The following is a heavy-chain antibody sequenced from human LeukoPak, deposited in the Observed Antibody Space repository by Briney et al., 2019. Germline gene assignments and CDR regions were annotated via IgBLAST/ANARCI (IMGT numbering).Heavy chain of an antibody. CDR3: AKDKTAAAGDNFDY. D-gene: IGHD6-13*01. CDR1: GFTFDDYA. V-gene: IGHV3-43*02. J-gene: IGHJ4*02. CDR2: ISGDGGGT. Sequence: GESLRLSCAASGFTFDDYAMHWVCQAPGKGLEWVSLISGDGGGTYYADSVKGRFTISRDNSKNSLYLQMNSLRTEDTALYYCAKDKTAAAGDNFDYWGQGTLVTVSS.